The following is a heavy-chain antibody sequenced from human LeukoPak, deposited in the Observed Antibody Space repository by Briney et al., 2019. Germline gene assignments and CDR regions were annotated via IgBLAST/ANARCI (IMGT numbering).Heavy chain of an antibody. CDR3: ARRQTYYYDSRGYAFAI. J-gene: IGHJ3*02. CDR2: IYYSGST. D-gene: IGHD3-22*01. Sequence: SETLSLTCTVSGGSISSYYWSWIRQPPGKGLEWIGYIYYSGSTNYNPSLKSRVTILVDTSKNQFSLKLSSVTAADTAVYYCARRQTYYYDSRGYAFAIWGQGTMVTVPS. CDR1: GGSISSYY. V-gene: IGHV4-59*08.